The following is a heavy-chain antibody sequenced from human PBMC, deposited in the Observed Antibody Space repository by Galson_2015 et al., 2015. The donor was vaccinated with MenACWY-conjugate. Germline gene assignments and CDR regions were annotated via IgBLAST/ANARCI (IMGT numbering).Heavy chain of an antibody. CDR3: ARDNNWSFDS. CDR1: GFTFNNYW. J-gene: IGHJ4*02. V-gene: IGHV3-74*01. Sequence: CAAPGFTFNNYWMHWVRQPPGKGLEWISYIKADGSFSNYADSVKGRFTISTNNAKNMVYLQMDGLGDEDTAVYFCARDNNWSFDSWGQGTLVTVSS. CDR2: IKADGSFS. D-gene: IGHD1-1*01.